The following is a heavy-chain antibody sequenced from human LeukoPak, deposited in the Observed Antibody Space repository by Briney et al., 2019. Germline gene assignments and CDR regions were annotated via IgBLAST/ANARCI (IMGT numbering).Heavy chain of an antibody. CDR2: ISYDGGNK. V-gene: IGHV3-30*18. J-gene: IGHJ4*02. Sequence: GGSLRLSCAASGFTFSSYVMHWVRQAPGKGLEWVAFISYDGGNKYYADSVKGRFPISRDNSKNTLYLQMNSLRTEDTAVYYCAKDLGYSGSYIDCWGQGTLVTVSS. D-gene: IGHD1-26*01. CDR1: GFTFSSYV. CDR3: AKDLGYSGSYIDC.